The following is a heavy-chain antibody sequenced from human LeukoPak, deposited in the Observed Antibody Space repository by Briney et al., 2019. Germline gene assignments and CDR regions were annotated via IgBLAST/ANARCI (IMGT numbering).Heavy chain of an antibody. CDR2: IRADNVNT. CDR1: GYTFTSYG. Sequence: ASVKVSCKASGYTFTSYGISWMRQAPGRGLEWMGWIRADNVNTNYAQTFQGRVTMTTDTSTSTAYMELSSLRSDDTAVYYCARDDGDLTDYWGQGTLITISS. D-gene: IGHD4-17*01. V-gene: IGHV1-18*01. J-gene: IGHJ4*02. CDR3: ARDDGDLTDY.